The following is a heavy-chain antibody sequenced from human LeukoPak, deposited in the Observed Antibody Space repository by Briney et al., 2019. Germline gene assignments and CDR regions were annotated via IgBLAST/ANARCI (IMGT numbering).Heavy chain of an antibody. V-gene: IGHV1-24*01. CDR1: GYTLTELS. J-gene: IGHJ4*02. D-gene: IGHD6-13*01. CDR2: FDPEDGET. Sequence: ASVKVSCKVSGYTLTELSMHWVRQAPGKGLEWMGGFDPEDGETIYALKFQGRVTMTEDTSTDTAYMELSSLRSEDTAVYYRATRYGVAAADFDYWGQGTLVTVSS. CDR3: ATRYGVAAADFDY.